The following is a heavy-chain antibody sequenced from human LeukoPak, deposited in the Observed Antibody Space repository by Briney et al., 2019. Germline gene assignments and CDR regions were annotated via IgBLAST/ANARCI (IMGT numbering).Heavy chain of an antibody. V-gene: IGHV4-39*01. Sequence: SETLSLTCTVSGGSISSSSYYWGWIRQPPGKGVEWIGSIYHSGRTYYNASLKSRVTISVDTSKTQFSLQQSSVTAANTAVYYCARHLGYCSSTSCSPYYFDYWGQGTLVTVSS. CDR3: ARHLGYCSSTSCSPYYFDY. J-gene: IGHJ4*02. CDR2: IYHSGRT. CDR1: GGSISSSSYY. D-gene: IGHD2-2*01.